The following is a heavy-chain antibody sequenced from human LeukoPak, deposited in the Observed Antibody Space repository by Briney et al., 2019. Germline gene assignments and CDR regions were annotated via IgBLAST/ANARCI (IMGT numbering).Heavy chain of an antibody. CDR1: GLTFSDYS. D-gene: IGHD6-13*01. CDR2: ISAGGGST. CDR3: AKGAAGPEY. J-gene: IGHJ4*02. Sequence: PGGSLRLSCAASGLTFSDYSMTWVRQAPGKGLFWVSGISAGGGSTYYADSVKGRFTISRDNSRNMLYLQMNSLRAEDTAVYYCAKGAAGPEYWGQGTLVTVSS. V-gene: IGHV3-23*01.